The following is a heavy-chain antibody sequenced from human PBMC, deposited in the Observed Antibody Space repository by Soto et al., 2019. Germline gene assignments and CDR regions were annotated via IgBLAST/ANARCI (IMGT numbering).Heavy chain of an antibody. CDR1: GFTFSSYA. J-gene: IGHJ6*02. Sequence: GESLKISCAASGFTFSSYAMHWVRQAPGKGLEYVSAISSNGGSTYYANSVKGRFTISRDNSKNTLYLQMGSLRAEDMAVYYCARDPGQQLANLYYYYYGMDVWGQGTTVTVSS. CDR2: ISSNGGST. D-gene: IGHD6-13*01. V-gene: IGHV3-64*01. CDR3: ARDPGQQLANLYYYYYGMDV.